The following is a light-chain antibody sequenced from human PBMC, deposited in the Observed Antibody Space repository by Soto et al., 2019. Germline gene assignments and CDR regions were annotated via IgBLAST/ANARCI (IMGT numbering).Light chain of an antibody. V-gene: IGKV3-15*01. J-gene: IGKJ2*01. Sequence: EIVMTQSPATLSVSPGERATLSCRASQGVSSDLAWYQQNPGQAPRLLVYRASTRVTGIPARFSGSGSGTEFTLTISSLQSEDFAVYYCQQDHNWPGTFGQGTKLESK. CDR3: QQDHNWPGT. CDR1: QGVSSD. CDR2: RAS.